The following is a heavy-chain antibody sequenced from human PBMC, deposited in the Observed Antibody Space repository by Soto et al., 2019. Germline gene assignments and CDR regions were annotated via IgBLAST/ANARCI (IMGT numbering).Heavy chain of an antibody. Sequence: PSETLPLTCTVSGGSISTYYWSWIRQPPGKGLEWIGYIYKSGTTNYNPALKSRVTISVDTSKNQFSLKLSSVTAADTAVYYCARYGDYELDYFDQWGQGTLVTVSS. CDR2: IYKSGTT. J-gene: IGHJ4*02. D-gene: IGHD4-17*01. CDR1: GGSISTYY. V-gene: IGHV4-59*01. CDR3: ARYGDYELDYFDQ.